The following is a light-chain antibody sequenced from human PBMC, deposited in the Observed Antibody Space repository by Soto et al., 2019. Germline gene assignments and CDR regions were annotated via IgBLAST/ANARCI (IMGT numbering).Light chain of an antibody. CDR2: DVT. Sequence: QSALAQPASVSGSPGQSITISCTGTSSGVGGYNYVSWYQQEPGKAPKLMIYDVTYRPSGVSNRFSGSKSDNTASLTISGLQAEDEADYYCSSYTGSNSYVFGTGTKVTVL. V-gene: IGLV2-14*01. CDR3: SSYTGSNSYV. CDR1: SSGVGGYNY. J-gene: IGLJ1*01.